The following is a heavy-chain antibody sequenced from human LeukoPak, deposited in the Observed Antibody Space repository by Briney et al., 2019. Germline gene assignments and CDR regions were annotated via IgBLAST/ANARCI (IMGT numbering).Heavy chain of an antibody. Sequence: SETLSLTCTVSGGSISSSSSYWGWIRQPPGKGLEWIGIINYSGSTYYNPSLKSRVTISVDTSKNHFSLKLSSATAADTAVYYCARLDLTGYSNFDYWGQGTLVTVSS. D-gene: IGHD3-9*01. CDR3: ARLDLTGYSNFDY. J-gene: IGHJ4*02. CDR1: GGSISSSSSY. V-gene: IGHV4-39*01. CDR2: INYSGST.